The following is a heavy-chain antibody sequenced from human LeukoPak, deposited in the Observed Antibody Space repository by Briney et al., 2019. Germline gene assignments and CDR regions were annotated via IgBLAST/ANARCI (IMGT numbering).Heavy chain of an antibody. D-gene: IGHD6-19*01. J-gene: IGHJ4*02. CDR3: ARDPGIAVAGFDY. Sequence: SETLSLTCTVSGGSISSSSYYWGWIRQPPGKGLEWIGSIYYSGSTYYNPSLKSRVTISVDTSKNQFSLKLSSVTAADTAVYYCARDPGIAVAGFDYWGQGTLVTVSS. V-gene: IGHV4-39*02. CDR1: GGSISSSSYY. CDR2: IYYSGST.